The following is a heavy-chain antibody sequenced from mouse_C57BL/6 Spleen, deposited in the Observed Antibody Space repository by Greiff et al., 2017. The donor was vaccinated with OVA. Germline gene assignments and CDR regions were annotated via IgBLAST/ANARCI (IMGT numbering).Heavy chain of an antibody. D-gene: IGHD1-1*01. Sequence: QVQLQQPGAELVKPGASVKLSCKASGYTFTSYWMHWVKQRPGQGLEWIGMIHPNSGSTNYNEKFKSKATLTVDKSSSTAYMQLSSLTSEDSAVYYCARRGGSSSYAMDYWGQGTSVTVSS. J-gene: IGHJ4*01. CDR1: GYTFTSYW. CDR2: IHPNSGST. V-gene: IGHV1-64*01. CDR3: ARRGGSSSYAMDY.